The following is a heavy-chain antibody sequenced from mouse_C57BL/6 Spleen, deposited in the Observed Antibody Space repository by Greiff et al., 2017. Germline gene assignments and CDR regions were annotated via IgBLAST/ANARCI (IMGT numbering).Heavy chain of an antibody. CDR2: ISYDGSN. D-gene: IGHD1-1*02. CDR3: AKCGLYDMDY. J-gene: IGHJ4*01. V-gene: IGHV3-6*01. CDR1: GYSFTSCYY. Sequence: VQLKESGPGLVKPSPSLSLTCSVTGYSFTSCYYWNWIRQFPGNKLEWMGYISYDGSNNYNPSLKKRNSITRDASTNQFFLKLNSMTTEDTAAYYCAKCGLYDMDYWGQGTTVTVSS.